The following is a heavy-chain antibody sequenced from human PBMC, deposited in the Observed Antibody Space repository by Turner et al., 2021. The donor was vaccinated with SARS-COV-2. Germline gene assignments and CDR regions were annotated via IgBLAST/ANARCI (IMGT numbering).Heavy chain of an antibody. J-gene: IGHJ4*02. Sequence: QVQLVQSGAEVKKPGASVKFSCKVSGYPLTELSMHWVRQAPGKGLEWMGGFDPEDAETIYAQKFQGRVTMTEDTSADTAYMELSSLRSEDTAVYYCATGYAYCGGDCSIDYWGQGTLVTVSS. CDR1: GYPLTELS. V-gene: IGHV1-24*01. CDR2: FDPEDAET. D-gene: IGHD2-21*02. CDR3: ATGYAYCGGDCSIDY.